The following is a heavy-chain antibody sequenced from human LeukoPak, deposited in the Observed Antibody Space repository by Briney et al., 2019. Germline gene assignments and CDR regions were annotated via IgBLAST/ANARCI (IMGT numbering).Heavy chain of an antibody. D-gene: IGHD3-22*01. J-gene: IGHJ1*01. CDR3: ARDGPEDYYDSSGYKYFQH. CDR2: ISSSSSTI. Sequence: PGGSLRLSCAASGFTFSSYSMNWVRQAPGKGLEWVSYISSSSSTIYYADSVKGRFTISRDNAKNSLYLQMNSLRVEDTAVYYCARDGPEDYYDSSGYKYFQHWGQGTLVTVSS. CDR1: GFTFSSYS. V-gene: IGHV3-48*01.